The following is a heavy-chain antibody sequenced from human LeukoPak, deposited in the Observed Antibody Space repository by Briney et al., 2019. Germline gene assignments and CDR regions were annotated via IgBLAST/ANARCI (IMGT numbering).Heavy chain of an antibody. V-gene: IGHV4-59*01. CDR3: ARGGYSYGYTDWYFDL. CDR2: IYYSGST. J-gene: IGHJ2*01. D-gene: IGHD5-18*01. Sequence: PSETLSLTCTVSGGSISSYYWSWVRQPPGKGLEWVGYIYYSGSTNYNPSPKSRGTISVDTSKNQFSLKLGSVTAEDTAVYYCARGGYSYGYTDWYFDLWGRGTLVTVSS. CDR1: GGSISSYY.